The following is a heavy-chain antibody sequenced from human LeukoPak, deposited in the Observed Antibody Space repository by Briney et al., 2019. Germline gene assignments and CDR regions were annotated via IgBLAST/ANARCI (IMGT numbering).Heavy chain of an antibody. Sequence: PSETLSLTCAVSGYSISSGYYWGWIRSPAGKGLEWIGRICHSGSTSYNPSLKSRVTISVDTSKNQFSLKLSSVTAADTAVYYCARRGRLWFGELLYETGTEFYFDYWGQGTLVTVSS. CDR3: ARRGRLWFGELLYETGTEFYFDY. CDR1: GYSISSGYY. J-gene: IGHJ4*02. CDR2: ICHSGST. D-gene: IGHD3-10*01. V-gene: IGHV4-38-2*01.